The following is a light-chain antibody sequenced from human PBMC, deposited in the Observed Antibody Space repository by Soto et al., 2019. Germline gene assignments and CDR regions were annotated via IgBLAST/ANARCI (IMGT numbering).Light chain of an antibody. CDR2: KAS. Sequence: DIQMTQSPSTLSASVGDRVTITCRASQSISSWLAWYQQKPGKAPKLLIYKASSLESGVPSRFSGSGSGTEFTLPISSLQPADFATYYCEQYNSYSPTFGQGTKVEIK. J-gene: IGKJ1*01. CDR3: EQYNSYSPT. V-gene: IGKV1-5*03. CDR1: QSISSW.